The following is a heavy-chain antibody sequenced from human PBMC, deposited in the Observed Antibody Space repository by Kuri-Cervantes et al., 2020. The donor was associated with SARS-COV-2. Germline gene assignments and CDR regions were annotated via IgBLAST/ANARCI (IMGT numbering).Heavy chain of an antibody. V-gene: IGHV4-59*01. CDR1: GGSISSYY. CDR2: IYYSGST. J-gene: IGHJ5*02. CDR3: ARQMMSSITIFGVVITRNWFDP. Sequence: SETLSLTCIVSGGSISSYYWSWIRQPPGKGLEWIGYIYYSGSTNYNPSLKSRVTISVDTSKNQFSLKLSSVTAADTAVYYCARQMMSSITIFGVVITRNWFDPWGQGTLVTVSS. D-gene: IGHD3-3*01.